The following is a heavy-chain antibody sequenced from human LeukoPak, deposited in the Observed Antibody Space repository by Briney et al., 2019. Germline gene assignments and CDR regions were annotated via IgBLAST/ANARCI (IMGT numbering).Heavy chain of an antibody. CDR1: GFTFSSYW. D-gene: IGHD3/OR15-3a*01. J-gene: IGHJ4*02. CDR3: SRGFGVWAAPFSDSAEPPQD. CDR2: INSEGSST. V-gene: IGHV3-74*01. Sequence: GGSLRLSCAASGFTFSSYWMHWVRHAPGKGLVWVSRINSEGSSTSYADSVKGRFTISRDNAKNTLYLQMNSLRAEDTAVYYCSRGFGVWAAPFSDSAEPPQDWGQGTLVTVSS.